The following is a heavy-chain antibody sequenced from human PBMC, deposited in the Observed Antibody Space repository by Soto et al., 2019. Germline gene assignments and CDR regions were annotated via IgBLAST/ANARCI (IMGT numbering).Heavy chain of an antibody. CDR2: INWDDDK. V-gene: IGHV2-70*13. CDR1: GFSLSTSGMC. CDR3: ARANYYYDSSGYPDGFFDY. J-gene: IGHJ4*02. Sequence: SGPTLVNPTQTLTLTCTFSGFSLSTSGMCVSWIRQPPGKALEWLALINWDDDKYYSTSLKTRLTISKNTSKNQVVLTMTNMDPVDTATYYFARANYYYDSSGYPDGFFDYGGQGTLVTVPQ. D-gene: IGHD3-22*01.